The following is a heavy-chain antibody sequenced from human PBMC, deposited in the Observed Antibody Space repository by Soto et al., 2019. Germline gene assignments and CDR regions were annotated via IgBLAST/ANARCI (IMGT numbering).Heavy chain of an antibody. D-gene: IGHD3-10*01. J-gene: IGHJ6*02. Sequence: SETLSLTCTVSGGSIRSGDYYWSWIRQPPGKGLEWIGYINYSGTSHFNPSLKSRVTISLDASMNQFSLSLNSVTAADTAVYYCARGGQPGYYYGMDVWGQGTTVTVSS. V-gene: IGHV4-30-4*01. CDR1: GGSIRSGDYY. CDR3: ARGGQPGYYYGMDV. CDR2: INYSGTS.